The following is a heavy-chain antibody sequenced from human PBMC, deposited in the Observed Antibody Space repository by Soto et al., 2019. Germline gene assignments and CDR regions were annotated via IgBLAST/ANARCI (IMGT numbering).Heavy chain of an antibody. J-gene: IGHJ5*02. CDR1: GGSVSSGSYY. Sequence: QVQLQESGPGLVKPSETLSLTCTVSGGSVSSGSYYWSWIRQPPGKGLEWIGYIYYSGSTNYNPSLKSRVTISVDTSKNQFSLKLSSVTAADTAVYYCARDGPRITMVRGPWGWFDPWGQGTLVTVSS. D-gene: IGHD3-10*01. V-gene: IGHV4-61*01. CDR2: IYYSGST. CDR3: ARDGPRITMVRGPWGWFDP.